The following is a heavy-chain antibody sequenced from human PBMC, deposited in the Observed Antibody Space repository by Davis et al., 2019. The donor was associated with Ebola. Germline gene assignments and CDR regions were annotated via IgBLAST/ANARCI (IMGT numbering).Heavy chain of an antibody. CDR1: GYTFSSYG. CDR3: ARGEDSSSLFFSGLDV. J-gene: IGHJ6*02. D-gene: IGHD6-13*01. Sequence: AASLKVSCKASGYTFSSYGINWARQAPGQGLEWMGWLSAYNGNTNYAQKLQGRVTMTTDTSTSTAYMELRSLSSDDTAVYYCARGEDSSSLFFSGLDVWGQGTTVTVSS. CDR2: LSAYNGNT. V-gene: IGHV1-18*01.